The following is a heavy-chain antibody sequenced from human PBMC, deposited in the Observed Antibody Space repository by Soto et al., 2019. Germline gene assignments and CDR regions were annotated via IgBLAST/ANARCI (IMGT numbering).Heavy chain of an antibody. Sequence: GGSLRLSCAASGFTFRNYGMNWVRQAPGKGLEWVTYNGIGSSTTYYADSVKGRFTISRDNAKNSLYLQMNSLRAEDTAVYYCARDQLYYNDISGRPLNAFDVWGQGTMVTVSS. J-gene: IGHJ3*01. CDR1: GFTFRNYG. CDR3: ARDQLYYNDISGRPLNAFDV. V-gene: IGHV3-48*01. D-gene: IGHD3-22*01. CDR2: NGIGSSTT.